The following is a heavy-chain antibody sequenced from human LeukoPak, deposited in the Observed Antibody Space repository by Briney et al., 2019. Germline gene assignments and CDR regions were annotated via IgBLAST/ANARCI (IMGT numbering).Heavy chain of an antibody. CDR3: ARRRAGDYANWFDP. D-gene: IGHD4-17*01. Sequence: SETLSLTCTVSGGSISSSSYYWGWIRQPPGKGLAWIGSIYYSGSTYYNPSLKSRVTISVDTSKNQFSLKLSSVTAADTAVYYCARRRAGDYANWFDPWGQGTLVTVSS. CDR1: GGSISSSSYY. V-gene: IGHV4-39*01. J-gene: IGHJ5*02. CDR2: IYYSGST.